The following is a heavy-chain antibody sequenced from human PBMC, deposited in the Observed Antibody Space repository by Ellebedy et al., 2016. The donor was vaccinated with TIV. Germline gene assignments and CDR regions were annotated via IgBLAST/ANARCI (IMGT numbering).Heavy chain of an antibody. CDR3: AKPTITMIVVVPFDY. CDR2: ISSSSSTI. V-gene: IGHV3-48*01. CDR1: GFTFSSYS. D-gene: IGHD3-22*01. Sequence: GGSLRLSXAASGFTFSSYSMNWVRQAPGKGLEWVSYISSSSSTIYYADSVKGRFTISRDNAKNSLYLQMNSLRAEDTAVYYCAKPTITMIVVVPFDYWGQGTLVTVSS. J-gene: IGHJ4*02.